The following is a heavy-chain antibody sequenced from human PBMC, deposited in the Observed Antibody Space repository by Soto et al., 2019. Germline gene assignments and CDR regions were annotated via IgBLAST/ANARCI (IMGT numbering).Heavy chain of an antibody. D-gene: IGHD6-19*01. CDR3: ARDLYGVSSGLDY. J-gene: IGHJ4*02. CDR1: GDSVSSNSVA. CDR2: TYYRSKWYN. Sequence: SHTLSLTCAISGDSVSSNSVAWTWIRQSPSRGLEWLGRTYYRSKWYNDYAVSVKSRITINPDTSKNQFSLQLNSVTPEDTAVYYCARDLYGVSSGLDYWGQGTLVTVPQ. V-gene: IGHV6-1*01.